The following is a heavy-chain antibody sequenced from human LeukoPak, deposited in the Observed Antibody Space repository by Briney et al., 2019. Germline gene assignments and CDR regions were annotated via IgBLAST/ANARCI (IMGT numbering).Heavy chain of an antibody. CDR3: ARERSGSEIFARSFDI. J-gene: IGHJ3*02. CDR2: IYHSGST. D-gene: IGHD3-3*01. CDR1: GGSISSSHW. Sequence: PSGTMSLTCAVSGGSISSSHWWSWVRQPPGKGLGWIGEIYHSGSTNYNPSLKSRITISVDMSKNQFSLKLSSVTAADTAVYYCARERSGSEIFARSFDIWGQGTMVTVSS. V-gene: IGHV4-4*02.